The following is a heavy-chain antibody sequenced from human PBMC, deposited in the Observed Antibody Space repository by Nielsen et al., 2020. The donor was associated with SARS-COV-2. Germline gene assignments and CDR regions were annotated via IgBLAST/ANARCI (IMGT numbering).Heavy chain of an antibody. D-gene: IGHD4-23*01. V-gene: IGHV3-74*01. Sequence: GGSLRLSRAASAFTFSTYWMHWVRQAPGKGLVWVSRLNSDGSTTTYADSVKGRFTISRDNAKNTLYLQMNSLRAEDTAVYFCARGEIIYGGNPLLTYWGQGTLVTVSS. J-gene: IGHJ4*02. CDR3: ARGEIIYGGNPLLTY. CDR2: LNSDGSTT. CDR1: AFTFSTYW.